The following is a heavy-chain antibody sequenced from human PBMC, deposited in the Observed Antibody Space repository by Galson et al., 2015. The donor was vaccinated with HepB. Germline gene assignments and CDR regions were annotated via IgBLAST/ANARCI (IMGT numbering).Heavy chain of an antibody. V-gene: IGHV1-46*04. CDR1: GYAFTSYY. Sequence: SVKVSCKASGYAFTSYYMHWVRQAPGQGLEWMGIINPSGGSTSYAQKLQGRVTMTRDTSTSTVYMELSSLRSEDTAVYYCARDLGPKPSAGTRVVDNWFDPWGQGTLVTVSS. D-gene: IGHD2-15*01. CDR2: INPSGGST. CDR3: ARDLGPKPSAGTRVVDNWFDP. J-gene: IGHJ5*02.